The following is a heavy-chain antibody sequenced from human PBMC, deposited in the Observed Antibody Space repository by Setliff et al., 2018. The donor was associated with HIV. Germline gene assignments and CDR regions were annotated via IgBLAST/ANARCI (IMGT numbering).Heavy chain of an antibody. D-gene: IGHD5-18*01. J-gene: IGHJ4*02. CDR2: IDYSGSA. Sequence: TLSLTCAVSGVSITSATYYWSWIRHSPGKGLEWIGYIDYSGSAFYNPSLKSRLTISRDTSKNQFSLRMKSVTAADTVVYYCAREGKTALVTKYFDYWGQGTLVTVSS. CDR3: AREGKTALVTKYFDY. V-gene: IGHV4-31*11. CDR1: GVSITSATYY.